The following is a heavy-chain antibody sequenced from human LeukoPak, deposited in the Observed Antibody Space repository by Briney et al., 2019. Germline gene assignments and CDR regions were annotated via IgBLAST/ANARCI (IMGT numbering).Heavy chain of an antibody. D-gene: IGHD3-10*01. CDR3: AREKDGASFDI. CDR1: EFTFSHYW. V-gene: IGHV3-74*01. CDR2: INGDGSRT. J-gene: IGHJ3*02. Sequence: GGSLRLSCAASEFTFSHYWVHWVRQAPGKGLVWVSRINGDGSRTNYADSVKGRFTISRDNAKNTLYLQMNSLRAEDTAVYYCAREKDGASFDIWGQGTMVTVSS.